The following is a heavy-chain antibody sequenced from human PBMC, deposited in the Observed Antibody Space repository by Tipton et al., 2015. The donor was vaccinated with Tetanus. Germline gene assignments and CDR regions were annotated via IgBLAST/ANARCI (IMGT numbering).Heavy chain of an antibody. Sequence: SLRLSCAVSGFMFGNYWMNWVRQAPGKGLEWVASITTNSYIYYADSVKGRFTISRDNTKNSLFLQMNSLRAGDTAVYYCASGSTLDFWGQGTLVTVSS. V-gene: IGHV3-69-1*02. CDR2: ITTNSYI. D-gene: IGHD6-25*01. CDR3: ASGSTLDF. CDR1: GFMFGNYW. J-gene: IGHJ4*02.